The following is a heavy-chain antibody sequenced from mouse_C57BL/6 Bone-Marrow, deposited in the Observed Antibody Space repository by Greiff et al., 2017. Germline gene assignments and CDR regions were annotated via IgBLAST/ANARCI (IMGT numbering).Heavy chain of an antibody. V-gene: IGHV14-4*01. CDR2: IDPENGDT. J-gene: IGHJ2*01. Sequence: EVQLQQSGAELVRPGASVKLSCTASGFNIKDDYMHWVKQRPEQGLEWIGWIDPENGDTESASKFQGKATITADTSSNTAYLQLSSLTSEDTAVYYCSSFDGNYCDFWGQGAPLTVAS. CDR1: GFNIKDDY. CDR3: SSFDGNYCDF. D-gene: IGHD2-3*01.